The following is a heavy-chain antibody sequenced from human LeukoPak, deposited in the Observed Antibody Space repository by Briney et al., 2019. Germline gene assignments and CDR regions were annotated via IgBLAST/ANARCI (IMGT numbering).Heavy chain of an antibody. D-gene: IGHD1-7*01. V-gene: IGHV4-39*07. CDR2: IYYSGST. J-gene: IGHJ6*03. CDR1: GGSISSSSYY. CDR3: VRVSLELRWDLVHYMDV. Sequence: SETLSLTCTVSGGSISSSSYYWGWIRQPPGKGLEWIGSIYYSGSTYYNPSLKSRVTIPVDTSKIQFSLKLSSVTAADTAVYYCVRVSLELRWDLVHYMDVWGKGTTVTVSS.